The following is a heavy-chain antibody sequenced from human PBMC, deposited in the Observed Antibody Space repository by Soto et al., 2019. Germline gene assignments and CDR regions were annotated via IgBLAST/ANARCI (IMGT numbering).Heavy chain of an antibody. V-gene: IGHV4-59*01. CDR1: GDSISTYY. CDR2: IFYSGGT. Sequence: SETLSLTCTVSGDSISTYYWSWIRQPPGKGLQWIGYIFYSGGTAYNPSLKSRVTISLDMSKKQISLKLSSVTTADTATYFCARLQLVQKVIDYWGKGTLVTVSS. D-gene: IGHD1-1*01. J-gene: IGHJ4*02. CDR3: ARLQLVQKVIDY.